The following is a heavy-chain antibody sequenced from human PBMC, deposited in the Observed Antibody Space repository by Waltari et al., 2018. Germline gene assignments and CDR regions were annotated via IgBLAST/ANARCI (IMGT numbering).Heavy chain of an antibody. D-gene: IGHD3-3*01. V-gene: IGHV1-24*01. Sequence: QVQLVQSGAEVKKPGASVKVSCKVSGYTLTELSMHWVRQAPGKGLEWMGVFDPEDGETIDGQKFEGRVTMTEDTSTDTAYMELSSLRSEDTAVYYCATGVTILGVVRYYFDYWGQGTLVTVSS. CDR1: GYTLTELS. J-gene: IGHJ4*02. CDR2: FDPEDGET. CDR3: ATGVTILGVVRYYFDY.